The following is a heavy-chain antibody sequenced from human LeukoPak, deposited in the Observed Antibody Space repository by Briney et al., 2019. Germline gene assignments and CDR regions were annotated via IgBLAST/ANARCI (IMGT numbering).Heavy chain of an antibody. CDR2: ISSSGSTI. Sequence: GGSLRLSCAASGFTFSSYSMNWVRQAPGKGLEWVSYISSSGSTIYYADSVKGRFTISRDNAKNSLYLQMNSLRAEDTAVYYCATYYYDSSGYYYATSAFDIWGQGTMVTVSS. J-gene: IGHJ3*02. CDR1: GFTFSSYS. D-gene: IGHD3-22*01. CDR3: ATYYYDSSGYYYATSAFDI. V-gene: IGHV3-48*01.